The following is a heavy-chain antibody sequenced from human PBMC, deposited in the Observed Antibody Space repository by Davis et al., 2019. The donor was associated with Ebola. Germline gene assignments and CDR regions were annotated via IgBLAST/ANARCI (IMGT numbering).Heavy chain of an antibody. CDR2: IIPIFGTA. J-gene: IGHJ4*02. Sequence: SVKVSCKASGGTFSSYAISWVRQAPGQGLEWMGGIIPIFGTANYAQKFQGRVTITADESTSTAYMELSSLRSEDTAVYYCARRTGYYDSSGYFGYWGQGTLVTVSS. CDR3: ARRTGYYDSSGYFGY. D-gene: IGHD3-22*01. CDR1: GGTFSSYA. V-gene: IGHV1-69*13.